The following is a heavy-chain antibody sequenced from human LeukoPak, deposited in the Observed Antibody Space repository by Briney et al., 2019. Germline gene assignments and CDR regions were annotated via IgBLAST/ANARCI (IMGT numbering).Heavy chain of an antibody. CDR2: ISAYNGNT. Sequence: ASVKVSCKASGYTFTSYGISWVRQAPGQGLEWMGWISAYNGNTNYAQRLQGRVTMTTDTSTSTAYMELRSLRSDDTAVYYCARALRQGDWFDPWGQGTLVTVSS. CDR3: ARALRQGDWFDP. D-gene: IGHD3-16*01. CDR1: GYTFTSYG. V-gene: IGHV1-18*01. J-gene: IGHJ5*02.